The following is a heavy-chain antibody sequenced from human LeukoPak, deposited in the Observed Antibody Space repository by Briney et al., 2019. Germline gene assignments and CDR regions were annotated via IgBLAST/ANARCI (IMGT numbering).Heavy chain of an antibody. Sequence: PGGSLRLSCAASGFTFSSYAMSWVRQAPGKGLEWVSAISGSGGSTYYADSVKGRFTISRDNSKNTLYLQMNSLRAEETAVYYCAKGVVVVPAAIDYWGQGTLVTVSS. D-gene: IGHD2-2*01. CDR1: GFTFSSYA. CDR3: AKGVVVVPAAIDY. J-gene: IGHJ4*02. V-gene: IGHV3-23*01. CDR2: ISGSGGST.